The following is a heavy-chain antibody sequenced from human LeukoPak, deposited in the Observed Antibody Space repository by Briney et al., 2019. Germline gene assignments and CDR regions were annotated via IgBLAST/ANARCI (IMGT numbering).Heavy chain of an antibody. V-gene: IGHV1-2*02. Sequence: ASVKVSFKASGYTFTGYYMHWVRQAPGEGLEWMGWINPNSGGTNYAQKFQDRVTMTRDTSISTAYMELSRLTSDDTAVYYCARSRASVGTSTYSDYWGQGTLVTVSS. CDR3: ARSRASVGTSTYSDY. CDR1: GYTFTGYY. J-gene: IGHJ4*02. D-gene: IGHD1-26*01. CDR2: INPNSGGT.